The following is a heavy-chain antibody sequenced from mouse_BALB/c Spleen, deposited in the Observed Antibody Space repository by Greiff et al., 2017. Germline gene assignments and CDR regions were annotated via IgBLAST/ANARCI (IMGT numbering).Heavy chain of an antibody. J-gene: IGHJ4*01. Sequence: EVQLVESGGGLVKPGGSLKLSCAASGFTFSSYAMSWVRQTPEKRLEWVASISSGGSTYYPDSVKGRFTISRDNARNILYLQMSSLRSEDTAMYYCARLIYYYGSSYHYYAMDYWGQGTSVTVSS. CDR3: ARLIYYYGSSYHYYAMDY. CDR1: GFTFSSYA. CDR2: ISSGGST. D-gene: IGHD1-1*01. V-gene: IGHV5-6-5*01.